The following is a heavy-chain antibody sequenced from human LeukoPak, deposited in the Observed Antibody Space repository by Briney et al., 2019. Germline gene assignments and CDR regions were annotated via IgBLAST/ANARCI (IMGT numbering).Heavy chain of an antibody. V-gene: IGHV3-7*01. CDR2: IKQDGSEK. CDR1: GFTFSSYW. Sequence: GGALRLSCAASGFTFSSYWMSWVRQAPGKGLAWVANIKQDGSEKYYVDSVKGRFTISRENAKNSLYLQMNSLRAEDTAVYYCARGRQVYSGYHSPGFDYGGQGTLVTVSS. CDR3: ARGRQVYSGYHSPGFDY. D-gene: IGHD5-12*01. J-gene: IGHJ4*02.